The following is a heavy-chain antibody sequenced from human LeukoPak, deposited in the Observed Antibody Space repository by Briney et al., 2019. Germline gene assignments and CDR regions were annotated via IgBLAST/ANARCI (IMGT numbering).Heavy chain of an antibody. D-gene: IGHD4-11*01. CDR2: IYYSGST. CDR3: ATTDYTKSPYYYYYYYMDV. V-gene: IGHV4-59*11. J-gene: IGHJ6*03. CDR1: GGSISSHY. Sequence: SETLSLTCTVSGGSISSHYWSWIRQPPGKGLEWIGYIYYSGSTNYNPSLKSRVTISVDTSKNQFSLKLSSVTAADTAVYYCATTDYTKSPYYYYYYYMDVWGKGTTVTVSS.